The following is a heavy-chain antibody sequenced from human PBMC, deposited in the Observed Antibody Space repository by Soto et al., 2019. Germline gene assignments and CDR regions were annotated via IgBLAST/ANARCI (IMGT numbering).Heavy chain of an antibody. J-gene: IGHJ6*03. CDR3: AKTPITIFGVTNYYYYYYMDV. CDR2: ISGSGGST. Sequence: WGSLRLSCAASGFTISSYGMSWVRQAPGKGLEWVSAISGSGGSTYYADSMKGRFTISRDNSKNTLYLQMNSLRAEDTAVYYCAKTPITIFGVTNYYYYYYMDVWGKGTTVTVSS. CDR1: GFTISSYG. V-gene: IGHV3-23*01. D-gene: IGHD3-3*01.